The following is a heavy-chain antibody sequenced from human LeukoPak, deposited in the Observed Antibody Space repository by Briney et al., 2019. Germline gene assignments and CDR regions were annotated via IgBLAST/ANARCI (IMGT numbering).Heavy chain of an antibody. J-gene: IGHJ3*02. CDR3: ALAWFGESRDGLDI. V-gene: IGHV3-15*01. Sequence: GGSLRLSCAARGFTLTNDFMTWVRQAPGKGLEWVGRIKSEIEGGTTDHAASVKGRFAISRDESTNTLFLQMNSLRNEDTAVYYCALAWFGESRDGLDIWGRGSMVVVSS. CDR2: IKSEIEGGTT. CDR1: GFTLTNDF. D-gene: IGHD3-10*01.